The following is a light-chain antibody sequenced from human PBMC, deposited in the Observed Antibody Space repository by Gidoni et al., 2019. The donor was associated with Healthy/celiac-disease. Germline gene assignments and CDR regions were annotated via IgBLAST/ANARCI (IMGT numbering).Light chain of an antibody. J-gene: IGKJ1*01. CDR1: QSISSY. CDR2: AAS. CDR3: QQSYSTPRT. V-gene: IGKV1-39*01. Sequence: DIQMTQSTSSMSESVGDSVTITCRASQSISSYLNWYQQKPGKAPKLLIYAASSLQSGVPSRFSGSGSGTDFTLTISSLQPEDFATYYCQQSYSTPRTFGQGTKVEIK.